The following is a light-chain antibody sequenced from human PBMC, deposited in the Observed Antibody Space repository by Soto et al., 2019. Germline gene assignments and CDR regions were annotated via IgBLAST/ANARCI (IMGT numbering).Light chain of an antibody. CDR3: SSYTSRGEVV. CDR2: EVS. V-gene: IGLV2-14*01. Sequence: QSALIQPPSVSGSPGQSVTISCTGTSSDVGSYDYVSWYQQHPGKAPKLMIYEVSNRPSGVSNRFSGSKSGNTASLTISGLQAEDEADYYCSSYTSRGEVVFGGGTKLTVL. CDR1: SSDVGSYDY. J-gene: IGLJ2*01.